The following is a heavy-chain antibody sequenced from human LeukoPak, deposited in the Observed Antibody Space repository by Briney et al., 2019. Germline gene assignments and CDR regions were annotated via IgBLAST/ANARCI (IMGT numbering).Heavy chain of an antibody. J-gene: IGHJ4*02. CDR3: AREITMIVVVITGYFDY. CDR1: GFTFSSYA. V-gene: IGHV3-30-3*01. CDR2: ISYNGSNK. Sequence: GGSLRLSCSASGFTFSSYAMHWVRQAPGKGLDWVAVISYNGSNKYYADSVKGRFTISRDNSKNTLYLQMNSLRAEDTAVYYCAREITMIVVVITGYFDYWGQGTLVTVSS. D-gene: IGHD3-22*01.